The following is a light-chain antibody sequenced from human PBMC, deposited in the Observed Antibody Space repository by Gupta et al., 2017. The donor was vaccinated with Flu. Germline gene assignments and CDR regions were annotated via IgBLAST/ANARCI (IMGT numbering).Light chain of an antibody. V-gene: IGKV1-5*03. CDR1: QSITIW. CDR3: HQYSRYPWT. CDR2: KAS. J-gene: IGKJ1*01. Sequence: DIQMTQSPSALSASVGDRVTITCRASQSITIWLAWYQQKPGKAPNLLIYKASTLEGGVPSRFSGSGSGTDFTLSISSLQPDDFATYYCHQYSRYPWTFGQGTKVEIK.